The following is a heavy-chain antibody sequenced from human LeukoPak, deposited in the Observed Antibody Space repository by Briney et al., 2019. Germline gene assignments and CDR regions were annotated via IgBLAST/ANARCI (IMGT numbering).Heavy chain of an antibody. CDR3: ARLVGGSLYFDY. CDR1: GFTFSSYA. Sequence: PGGSLRLSCAASGFTFSSYAMHWVRQAPGKGLEYVSAISSDGGSTYYANSVKGRFTISRDNSKNTLYLQMGSLRAEDMAVCYCARLVGGSLYFDYWGQGTLVTVSS. J-gene: IGHJ4*02. V-gene: IGHV3-64*01. D-gene: IGHD1-26*01. CDR2: ISSDGGST.